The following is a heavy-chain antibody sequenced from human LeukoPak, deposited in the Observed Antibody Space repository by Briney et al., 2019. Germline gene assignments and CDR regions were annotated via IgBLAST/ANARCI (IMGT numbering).Heavy chain of an antibody. D-gene: IGHD3-22*01. CDR3: ARSNSKGYYYDSSGYYFDY. CDR1: GGTFSSYA. V-gene: IGHV1-69*05. CDR2: IIPIFGTA. Sequence: ASVKVSCKASGGTFSSYAISWMRQAPGQGLEWMGRIIPIFGTANYAQKFQGRVTITTDESTSTAYMELSSLRSEDTAVYYCARSNSKGYYYDSSGYYFDYWGQGTLVTVSS. J-gene: IGHJ4*02.